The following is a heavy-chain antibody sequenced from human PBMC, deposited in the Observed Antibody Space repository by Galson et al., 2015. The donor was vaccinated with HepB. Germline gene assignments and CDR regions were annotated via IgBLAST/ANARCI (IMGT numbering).Heavy chain of an antibody. J-gene: IGHJ1*01. D-gene: IGHD6-13*01. Sequence: SLRLSCAASGFTFTNAWMNWVRQAPGRGLEWVGRIKTKSAGGTTDYAAPVKGRFTISRDDSKTTLYLQMDSLKTEDTAMYYCTTDSPLYNSSLFGHWGQGTLVTVSS. CDR1: GFTFTNAW. CDR2: IKTKSAGGTT. CDR3: TTDSPLYNSSLFGH. V-gene: IGHV3-15*07.